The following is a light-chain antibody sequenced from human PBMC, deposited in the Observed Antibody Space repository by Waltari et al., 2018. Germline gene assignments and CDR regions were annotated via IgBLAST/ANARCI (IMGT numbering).Light chain of an antibody. Sequence: QSALTQPASVSGSPGQSITISCTGTSSDVGRYNLVPWYQHHPGKAPKLMIYEGSKRPSGVSNRFSGSKSGNTASLTISGLQAEDDADYYCCSYADGSTWVFGGGTKLTVL. CDR2: EGS. CDR3: CSYADGSTWV. V-gene: IGLV2-23*01. CDR1: SSDVGRYNL. J-gene: IGLJ3*02.